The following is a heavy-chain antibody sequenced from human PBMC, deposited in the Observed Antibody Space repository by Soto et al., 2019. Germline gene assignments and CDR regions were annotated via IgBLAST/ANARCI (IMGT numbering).Heavy chain of an antibody. V-gene: IGHV1-3*01. Sequence: ASVKVSCKASGYTFTSYAMHWVRQAPGQRLEWMGWINAGNGNTKYSQKFQGRVTITRDTSASTAYMELSSLRSEDTAVYYCARVRRTSVGAPTSDFDYWGQGTLVTVSS. CDR3: ARVRRTSVGAPTSDFDY. J-gene: IGHJ4*02. D-gene: IGHD1-26*01. CDR1: GYTFTSYA. CDR2: INAGNGNT.